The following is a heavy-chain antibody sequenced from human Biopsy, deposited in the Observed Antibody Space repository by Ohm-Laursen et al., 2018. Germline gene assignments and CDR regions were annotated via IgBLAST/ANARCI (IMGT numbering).Heavy chain of an antibody. V-gene: IGHV3-33*01. J-gene: IGHJ4*02. D-gene: IGHD3-22*01. CDR1: GFTFSRHG. CDR2: IWSDGNNK. Sequence: SLRLSCTASGFTFSRHGMHWVRQAPGKGLEWVAVIWSDGNNKYYADSVKGRFTISRDTSRNTLYMQMNSLRVEDTALYYCERDAEEFDSSGPRFDYWGQGTLVTVSS. CDR3: ERDAEEFDSSGPRFDY.